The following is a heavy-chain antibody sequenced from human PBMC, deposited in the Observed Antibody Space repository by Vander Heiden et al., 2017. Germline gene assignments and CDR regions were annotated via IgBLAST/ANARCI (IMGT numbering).Heavy chain of an antibody. D-gene: IGHD6-19*01. CDR1: GGSISSSSYY. J-gene: IGHJ4*02. CDR2: IYYSGST. CDR3: ASLSIQWLVPDY. Sequence: QLQLQESGPGLVKPSETLSLTCTVSGGSISSSSYYWGWIRQPPGKGLEWIGSIYYSGSTYYNPSLKSRVTISVDTSKNKFSLKLRSVTAADTAVYYCASLSIQWLVPDYWGQGTLVTVSS. V-gene: IGHV4-39*01.